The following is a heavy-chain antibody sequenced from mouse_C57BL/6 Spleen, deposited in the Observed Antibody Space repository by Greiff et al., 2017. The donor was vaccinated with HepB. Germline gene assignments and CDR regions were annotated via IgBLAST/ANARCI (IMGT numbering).Heavy chain of an antibody. Sequence: VQLQQSGTELVKPGASVKLSCKASGYTFTSYWMHWVKQRPGQGLEWIGNINPSNGGTNYNEKFKSKATLTVDKSSSTAYMQLSSLPSEDSAVYYCARFGSNYLAWFAYWGQGTLVTVSA. J-gene: IGHJ3*01. V-gene: IGHV1-53*01. D-gene: IGHD2-5*01. CDR1: GYTFTSYW. CDR2: INPSNGGT. CDR3: ARFGSNYLAWFAY.